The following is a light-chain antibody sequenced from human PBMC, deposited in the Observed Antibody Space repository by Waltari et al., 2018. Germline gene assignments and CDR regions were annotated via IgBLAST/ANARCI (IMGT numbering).Light chain of an antibody. CDR3: QQYNRWPPIT. V-gene: IGKV3-15*01. CDR2: DAS. CDR1: QSVTSN. Sequence: IVLTQSPATLSVSPGESAIISCRASQSVTSNLAWYQQTPGQAPRLLIYDASTRATSIPARFRGSGSGTEFTLTISSLQSEDSATYYCQQYNRWPPITFGQVTRLEIK. J-gene: IGKJ5*01.